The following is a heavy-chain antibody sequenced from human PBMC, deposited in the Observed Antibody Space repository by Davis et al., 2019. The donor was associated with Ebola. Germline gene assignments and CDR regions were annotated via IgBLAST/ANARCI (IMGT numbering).Heavy chain of an antibody. J-gene: IGHJ4*02. V-gene: IGHV3-48*04. Sequence: GGSLRLSCAASAFTFRTYSMNWVRRAPGKGLEWLAYISSTGGTMYYADSVKGRFTISRDNAKNSLYLQMNNLRVEDTAVYYCARDLYGDYPFDYWGQGTLVTVSS. D-gene: IGHD2-21*02. CDR3: ARDLYGDYPFDY. CDR2: ISSTGGTM. CDR1: AFTFRTYS.